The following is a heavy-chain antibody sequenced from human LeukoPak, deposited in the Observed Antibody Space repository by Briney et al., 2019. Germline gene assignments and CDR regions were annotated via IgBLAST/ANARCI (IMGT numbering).Heavy chain of an antibody. Sequence: TSETLSLTCAVYGGSFSGYYWSWIRQPPGKGLEWIGEINHSGSTNYNPSLKSRVTISVDTSKKQFSLKLSSVTAADTAVYFCASTPLYYYDSSGYYGHWGQGTLVTVSS. CDR3: ASTPLYYYDSSGYYGH. CDR2: INHSGST. D-gene: IGHD3-22*01. J-gene: IGHJ4*02. CDR1: GGSFSGYY. V-gene: IGHV4-34*01.